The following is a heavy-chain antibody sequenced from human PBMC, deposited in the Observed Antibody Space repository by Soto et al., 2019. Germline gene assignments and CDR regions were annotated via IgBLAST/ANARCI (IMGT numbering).Heavy chain of an antibody. CDR2: ISGSGGST. Sequence: EVQLLESGGGLVQPGGSLRLSCAASGFTFSSYAMSWVRQAPGKGLEWVSAISGSGGSTYYADSVKGRFTISRDNSKNTLYLQMNSLRAEDTAVYYCAKDLTVTMVRGVIIPNYGMDVWGQGTTVTVSS. V-gene: IGHV3-23*01. J-gene: IGHJ6*02. CDR3: AKDLTVTMVRGVIIPNYGMDV. CDR1: GFTFSSYA. D-gene: IGHD3-10*01.